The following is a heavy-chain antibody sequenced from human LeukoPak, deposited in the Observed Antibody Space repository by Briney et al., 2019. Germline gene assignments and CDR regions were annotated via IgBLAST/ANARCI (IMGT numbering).Heavy chain of an antibody. J-gene: IGHJ4*02. CDR1: GGSFSGYY. D-gene: IGHD2-2*01. V-gene: IGHV4-34*01. CDR3: ARGPIVVVPAAKEVVFDY. CDR2: INHSGST. Sequence: PSETLSLTCAVYGGSFSGYYWSWIRQPPGKGLEWIGEINHSGSTNYNPSLKSRVTISVDTSKNQFSLKLSSVTAADTAVYYCARGPIVVVPAAKEVVFDYRGQGTLVTVSS.